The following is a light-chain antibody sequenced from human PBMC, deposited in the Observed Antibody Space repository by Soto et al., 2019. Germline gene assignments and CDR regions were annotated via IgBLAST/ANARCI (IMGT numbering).Light chain of an antibody. V-gene: IGLV2-14*01. CDR1: TSDVGAYNY. J-gene: IGLJ1*01. CDR3: SSFTIYSTYV. CDR2: DVS. Sequence: QSALTQPASVSGSPGQSITISCTGSTSDVGAYNYVSWYQLHTGEAPKLIISDVSNRPSGVPNRFSGSKSGNTASLTISGLQAEDEADYYCSSFTIYSTYVFGTGTQLTVL.